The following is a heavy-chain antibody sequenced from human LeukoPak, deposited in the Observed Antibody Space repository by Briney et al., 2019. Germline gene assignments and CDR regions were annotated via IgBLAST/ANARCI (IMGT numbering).Heavy chain of an antibody. CDR3: ARDGPAQMVDFDY. J-gene: IGHJ4*02. Sequence: ASVKVSCKASGYTFTGSGWYLYWLRQAPGQGLECVGWIHPNDGATLYAQKFQGRVAMTTDTSISTAYMELSRLRPDDTAMYYCARDGPAQMVDFDYWGQGTLVTVSS. V-gene: IGHV1-2*02. CDR1: GYTFTGSGWY. CDR2: IHPNDGAT. D-gene: IGHD3-10*01.